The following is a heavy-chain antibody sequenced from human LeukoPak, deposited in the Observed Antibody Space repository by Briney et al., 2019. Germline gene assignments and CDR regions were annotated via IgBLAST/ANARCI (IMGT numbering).Heavy chain of an antibody. D-gene: IGHD3-16*01. CDR2: ICSSGSTI. Sequence: GGSLRLSCAASGFTFSSYEMNWVRQAPGGGLGRVSYICSSGSTIYYADSVKGRFTISRDNAKNSLYLQMNSLRAEDTAVYYCARDAYQVAGSTLNDYWGQGTLVTVSS. J-gene: IGHJ4*02. CDR1: GFTFSSYE. CDR3: ARDAYQVAGSTLNDY. V-gene: IGHV3-48*03.